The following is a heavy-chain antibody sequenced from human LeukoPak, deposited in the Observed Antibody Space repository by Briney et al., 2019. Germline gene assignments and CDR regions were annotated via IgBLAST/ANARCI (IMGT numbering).Heavy chain of an antibody. V-gene: IGHV5-51*01. CDR3: ARHGHRYCSSTSCPAYFDY. D-gene: IGHD2-2*01. CDR1: GYSFTSYS. Sequence: GESLNISCNGSGYSFTSYSIGWVRQMPGKGLEWMGIIYPGDSDTRYSPSFQGQATISADKSITTAYLQWSSLKASDTAMSYCARHGHRYCSSTSCPAYFDYWGQGTLVTVSS. J-gene: IGHJ4*02. CDR2: IYPGDSDT.